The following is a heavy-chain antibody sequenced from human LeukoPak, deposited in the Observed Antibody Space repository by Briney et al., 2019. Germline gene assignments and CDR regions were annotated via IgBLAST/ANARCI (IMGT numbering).Heavy chain of an antibody. CDR3: ARDQALWFGELLVAKLRSGFDY. CDR1: GFTFSSYW. D-gene: IGHD3-10*01. CDR2: IKQDGSEK. Sequence: PGGSLRLSCAASGFTFSSYWMSWVRQAPGKGLEWVANIKQDGSEKYYVDSVEGRFTISRDNAKNSLYLQMNSLRAEDTAVYYCARDQALWFGELLVAKLRSGFDYWGQGTLVTVSS. V-gene: IGHV3-7*01. J-gene: IGHJ4*02.